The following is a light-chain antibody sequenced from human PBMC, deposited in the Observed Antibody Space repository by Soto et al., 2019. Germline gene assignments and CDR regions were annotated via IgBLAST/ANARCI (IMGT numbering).Light chain of an antibody. CDR1: SSDIGGYNY. V-gene: IGLV2-14*01. CDR3: SSYSVTDTHYV. Sequence: QSVLNQPASVSGSPGQSITISCTGSSSDIGGYNYVSWYQQHPGKAPKLIIYEVNNRPSGASHRFSGSKSGKTASLTISGLQSEDEADYYCSSYSVTDTHYVFGTGTKLTVL. J-gene: IGLJ1*01. CDR2: EVN.